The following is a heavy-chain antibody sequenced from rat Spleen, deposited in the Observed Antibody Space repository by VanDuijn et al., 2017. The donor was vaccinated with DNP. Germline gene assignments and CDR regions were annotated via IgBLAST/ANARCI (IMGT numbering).Heavy chain of an antibody. V-gene: IGHV2-41*01. D-gene: IGHD1-2*01. J-gene: IGHJ3*01. CDR3: ARSPESSYIYFPWAY. CDR1: GFSLTSYN. Sequence: QVQLKESGPGLVQSSQTLSLTCTVAGFSLTSYNVYWVRQPPGKGLEWLGAIWSGGSTDYNSALKSRLSINRDTSKSQVFLKMNSLQTEDTATYYCARSPESSYIYFPWAYWGQGTLVTVSS. CDR2: IWSGGST.